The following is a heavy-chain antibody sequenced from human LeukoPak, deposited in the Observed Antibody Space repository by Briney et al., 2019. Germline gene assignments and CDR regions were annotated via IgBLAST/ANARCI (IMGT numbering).Heavy chain of an antibody. CDR1: AGSISSSGYY. V-gene: IGHV4-39*01. Sequence: PSETLSLTCTVSAGSISSSGYYWGWIRQPPGRWLEWIGSIHYSGNTYYNPSLKSRVTISVDTSKSQFSLNLRSVTAADTAVYYCARIRGYNYGLADYWGQGTLVTVSS. J-gene: IGHJ4*02. CDR3: ARIRGYNYGLADY. CDR2: IHYSGNT. D-gene: IGHD1-1*01.